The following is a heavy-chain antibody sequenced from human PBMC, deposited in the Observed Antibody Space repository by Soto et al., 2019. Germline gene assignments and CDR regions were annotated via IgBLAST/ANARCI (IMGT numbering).Heavy chain of an antibody. CDR3: ARDWQGERITIFGVVTSGYYYGMDV. CDR2: IYTSGST. CDR1: CGSISSYY. J-gene: IGHJ6*02. Sequence: SETLSLTCTVSCGSISSYYWSWIRQPAGKGLEWIGRIYTSGSTNYNPSLKSRVTMSVDTSKNQFSLKLSSVTAADTAVYYCARDWQGERITIFGVVTSGYYYGMDVWGQGTTVTVSS. V-gene: IGHV4-4*07. D-gene: IGHD3-3*01.